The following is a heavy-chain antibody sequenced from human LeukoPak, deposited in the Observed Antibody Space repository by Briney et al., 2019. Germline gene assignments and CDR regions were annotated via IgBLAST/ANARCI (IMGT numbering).Heavy chain of an antibody. Sequence: GASVKVSCKTSGYTFSDYYIHWVRQAPGQGLEWMGWIDPNSGATNYAQKFQGRVTMTRATPISKVYMELSRLRSDDTAVYYCAPGGRITFGGEPAYYYDYWGQGTLVTVSS. CDR3: APGGRITFGGEPAYYYDY. V-gene: IGHV1-2*02. CDR1: GYTFSDYY. J-gene: IGHJ4*02. D-gene: IGHD3-16*01. CDR2: IDPNSGAT.